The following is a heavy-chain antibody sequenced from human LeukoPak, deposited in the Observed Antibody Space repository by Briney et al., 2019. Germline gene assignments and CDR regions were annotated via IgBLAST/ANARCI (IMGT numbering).Heavy chain of an antibody. CDR3: ARATAWIDAFDF. D-gene: IGHD5-12*01. CDR2: IYHSGST. Sequence: SETLSLTCAVSGGSISSSNWWSWVRQPPGKGLEWIGEIYHSGSTNYNPSLKSRVTISVDKSKNQVSLKLSSVTAADTAIYYCARATAWIDAFDFWGQGTMVTVSS. V-gene: IGHV4-4*02. CDR1: GGSISSSNW. J-gene: IGHJ3*01.